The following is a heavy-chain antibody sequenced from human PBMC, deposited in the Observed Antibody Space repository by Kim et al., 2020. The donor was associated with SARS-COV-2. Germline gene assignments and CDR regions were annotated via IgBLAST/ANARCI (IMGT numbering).Heavy chain of an antibody. D-gene: IGHD5-18*01. CDR3: VRLGYSYGDY. CDR2: MSSDGSHT. V-gene: IGHV3-30-3*01. J-gene: IGHJ4*02. Sequence: GGSLRLSCAASGFTFISYTMHWVRQTPGKGLEWVALMSSDGSHTYYAGSVKGRFTISRDNSKKTLSLQMNSLRVEDTAVYYCVRLGYSYGDYWGQGTLVTVST. CDR1: GFTFISYT.